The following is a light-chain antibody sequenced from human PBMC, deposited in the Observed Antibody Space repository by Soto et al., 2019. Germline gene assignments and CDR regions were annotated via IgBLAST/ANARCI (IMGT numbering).Light chain of an antibody. V-gene: IGLV1-40*01. CDR3: QSYDSSLSGYV. J-gene: IGLJ1*01. CDR2: GNV. CDR1: SSNIGAGFD. Sequence: QSVLTQPPSVSGAPGQRVTISCTGSSSNIGAGFDVHWYQQLPGTAPKLLIYGNVDRPSGVPDRFSGSKSGTLASLAITGLQAEDEADYYCQSYDSSLSGYVFGTGTKVTVL.